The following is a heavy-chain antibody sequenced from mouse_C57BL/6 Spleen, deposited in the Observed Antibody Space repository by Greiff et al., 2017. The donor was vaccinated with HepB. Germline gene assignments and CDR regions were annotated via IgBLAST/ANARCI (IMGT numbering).Heavy chain of an antibody. D-gene: IGHD1-1*01. V-gene: IGHV5-4*03. Sequence: DVMLVESGGGLVKPGGSLKLSCAASGFTFSSYAMSWVRQTPEKRLEWVATISDGGSYTYYPDNVKGRFTISRDNAKNNLYLQMSHLKSEDTAMYYCARGYYGSSYYYAMDYWGQGTSVTVSS. CDR1: GFTFSSYA. J-gene: IGHJ4*01. CDR2: ISDGGSYT. CDR3: ARGYYGSSYYYAMDY.